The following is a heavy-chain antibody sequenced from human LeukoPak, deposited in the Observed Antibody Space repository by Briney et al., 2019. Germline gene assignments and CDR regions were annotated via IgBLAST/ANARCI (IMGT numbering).Heavy chain of an antibody. Sequence: PGGSLRLSCAACGFIFSNYWMLWVRQAPGKGLVWVSRINSDGSSTSYADSVKGRFTISRDNAKNTLYLQMNSLRAEDTAVYYCARVRGGYYSDYWGQGTLVTVS. CDR3: ARVRGGYYSDY. J-gene: IGHJ4*02. CDR2: INSDGSST. V-gene: IGHV3-74*01. D-gene: IGHD3-16*01. CDR1: GFIFSNYW.